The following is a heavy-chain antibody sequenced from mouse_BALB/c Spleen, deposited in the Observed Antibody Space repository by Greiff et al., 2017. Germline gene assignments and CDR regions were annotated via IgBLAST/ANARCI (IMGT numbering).Heavy chain of an antibody. CDR2: INPSTGYT. J-gene: IGHJ4*01. D-gene: IGHD2-1*01. CDR3: ARGNYVYYAMDY. Sequence: QVQLKQSGAELAKPGASVKMSCKASGYTFTSYWMHWVKQRPGQGLEWIGYINPSTGYTEYNQKFKDKATLTADKSSSTAYMQLSSLTSEDSAVYYCARGNYVYYAMDYWGQGTSVTVSA. CDR1: GYTFTSYW. V-gene: IGHV1-7*01.